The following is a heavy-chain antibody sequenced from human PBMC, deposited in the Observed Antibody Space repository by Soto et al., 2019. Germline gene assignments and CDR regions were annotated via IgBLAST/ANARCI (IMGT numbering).Heavy chain of an antibody. V-gene: IGHV1-46*01. D-gene: IGHD6-13*01. CDR2: FNPTSGST. J-gene: IGHJ4*02. CDR1: GYTFITYY. Sequence: QVQLVQSGAEVKKPGASVKLSCKASGYTFITYYIHWVRQAPGQGLEWMGIFNPTSGSTNYAQKFPGRVTLTMDTSTRTVYMELGSLRVDDTAVYYCARDLAAGDYWGQGTLVTVSS. CDR3: ARDLAAGDY.